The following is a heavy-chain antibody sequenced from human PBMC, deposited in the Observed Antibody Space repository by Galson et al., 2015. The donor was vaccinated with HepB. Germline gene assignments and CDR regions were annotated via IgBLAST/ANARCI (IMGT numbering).Heavy chain of an antibody. D-gene: IGHD6-13*01. Sequence: SLRLSCAASGFTFSSYAMTWVRQAPGKGLEWVSVISGSGGGTHYADSVKGRFTISRSNSDNTLYLQMNSLRAEDTAMYYCAKKLMDSNNWFSFDYWGQGTLVTVSS. CDR1: GFTFSSYA. CDR2: ISGSGGGT. V-gene: IGHV3-23*01. J-gene: IGHJ4*02. CDR3: AKKLMDSNNWFSFDY.